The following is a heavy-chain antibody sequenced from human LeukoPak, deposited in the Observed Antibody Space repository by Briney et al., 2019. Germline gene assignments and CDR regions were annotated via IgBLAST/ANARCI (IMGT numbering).Heavy chain of an antibody. J-gene: IGHJ6*02. V-gene: IGHV1-2*02. CDR1: GYSFTAFY. CDR2: IHPRSGET. Sequence: GASVKVSCKTSGYSFTAFYIHWVRQAPGQGLEWMGWIHPRSGETNYAYKFKGRVTMTRDTSISTAYMELSRLTSDDTAVYYCATHKGALDVWGQGATVTVSS. CDR3: ATHKGALDV.